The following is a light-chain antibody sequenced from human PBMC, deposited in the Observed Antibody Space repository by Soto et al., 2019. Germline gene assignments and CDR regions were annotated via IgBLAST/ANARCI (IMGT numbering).Light chain of an antibody. CDR2: GAS. CDR3: QQCSSLPPLT. V-gene: IGKV3-11*01. CDR1: QSVRNF. Sequence: DIVITQSPATLSSSLGERAALCCQASQSVRNFLHWYQQKAGQAPRLLIYGASTMEGGIPARFSGSGSGTDFTLTISSLEAEDSAVYYCQQCSSLPPLTFGEGTQVEIK. J-gene: IGKJ5*01.